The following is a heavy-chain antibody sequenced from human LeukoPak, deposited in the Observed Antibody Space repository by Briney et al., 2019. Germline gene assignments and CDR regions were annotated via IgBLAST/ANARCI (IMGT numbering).Heavy chain of an antibody. CDR2: INPNSGGT. D-gene: IGHD2-8*01. J-gene: IGHJ4*02. CDR1: GYTFTGYY. CDR3: ARALLRLLYCTNGVCSDRFDY. Sequence: ASVKVSCKASGYTFTGYYMHWVRQAPGQGLEWMGWINPNSGGTNYAQKFQGRVTMTRDTSISTAYMELSRLRSDDTAVYYCARALLRLLYCTNGVCSDRFDYWGQGTLVTVSS. V-gene: IGHV1-2*02.